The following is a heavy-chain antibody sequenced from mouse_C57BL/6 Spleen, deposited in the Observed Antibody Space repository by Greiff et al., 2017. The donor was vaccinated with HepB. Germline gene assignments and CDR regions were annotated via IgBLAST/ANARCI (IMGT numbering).Heavy chain of an antibody. Sequence: EVQLVESEGGLVQPGSSMKLSCTASGFTFSDYYMAWVRQVPEKGLEWVANINYDGSSTYYLDSLKSRFIISRDNAKNILYLQMSSLKSEDTATYYCARRTGDYFDYWGQGTTLTVSS. CDR1: GFTFSDYY. CDR3: ARRTGDYFDY. V-gene: IGHV5-16*01. D-gene: IGHD4-1*01. CDR2: INYDGSST. J-gene: IGHJ2*01.